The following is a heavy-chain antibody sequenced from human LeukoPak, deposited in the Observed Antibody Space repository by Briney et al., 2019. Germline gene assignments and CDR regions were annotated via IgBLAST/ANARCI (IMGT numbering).Heavy chain of an antibody. J-gene: IGHJ4*02. D-gene: IGHD1-14*01. CDR1: GLTFTSYT. Sequence: GGSLRLSCAASGLTFTSYTMTWVRLAPGKGLEWVSLVGTTGDTYYTDSVKGRFIVSRDNSKSTVYLQMNGLGAEDTATYFCAKSSGGSRPHSRIFDVWGQGALVTVSS. CDR3: AKSSGGSRPHSRIFDV. V-gene: IGHV3-23*01. CDR2: LVGTTGDT.